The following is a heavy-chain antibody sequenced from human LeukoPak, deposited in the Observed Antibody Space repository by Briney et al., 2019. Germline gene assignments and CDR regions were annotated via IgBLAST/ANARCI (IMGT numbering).Heavy chain of an antibody. V-gene: IGHV4-34*01. D-gene: IGHD3-22*01. CDR3: ASRTSRSSGYYGSFDY. Sequence: SETLSLTCAVYGGSFSGYYWSWIRQPPGKGLDWIGEINHSGSTNYKPSLKSRVTISVDTSKNQFSLKLSSVNAADTAVYYCASRTSRSSGYYGSFDYWGQGTLVTVSS. J-gene: IGHJ4*02. CDR2: INHSGST. CDR1: GGSFSGYY.